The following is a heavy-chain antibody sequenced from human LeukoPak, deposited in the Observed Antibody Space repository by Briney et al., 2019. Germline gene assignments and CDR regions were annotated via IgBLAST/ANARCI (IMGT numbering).Heavy chain of an antibody. CDR1: GFTFSSYG. D-gene: IGHD3-9*01. CDR2: IWYDGSNK. V-gene: IGHV3-33*01. Sequence: GGSLRLSCAASGFTFSSYGMHWVRQAPGKGLEWVAVIWYDGSNKYYADSVKGRFTISRDNSKNTLYLQMNSLRAEDTAVYYCARDRLLTYYDILTGYSEYYYYYMDAWGKGTTVTVSS. CDR3: ARDRLLTYYDILTGYSEYYYYYMDA. J-gene: IGHJ6*03.